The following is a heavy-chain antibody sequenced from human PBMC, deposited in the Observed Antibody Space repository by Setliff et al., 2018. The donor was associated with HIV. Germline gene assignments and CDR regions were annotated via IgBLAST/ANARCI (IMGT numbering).Heavy chain of an antibody. Sequence: SETLSLTCALYGGSFSDYYWSWIRQPPGMGLEWIGYIYSSGSTNFNPSLKSRVTLSIDTSKNQFSLNLTSMTAADTAVYYCEVAGQWGQGTLVTVSS. CDR3: EVAGQ. CDR2: IYSSGST. D-gene: IGHD6-19*01. J-gene: IGHJ4*02. V-gene: IGHV4-34*11. CDR1: GGSFSDYY.